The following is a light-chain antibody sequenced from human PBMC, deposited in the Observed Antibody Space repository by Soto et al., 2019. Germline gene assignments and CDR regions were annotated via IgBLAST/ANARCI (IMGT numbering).Light chain of an antibody. CDR3: QQYGTSPMYT. CDR2: GAS. Sequence: EIVLTQSPGTLSVSPGERATLSCRASQTVNSNFLDWYQQKPGQAPGLVIRGASTRASGIPDRFSGSGSGTDFTLTISRLEPEDFAVYYCQQYGTSPMYTFGQGTKLEIK. J-gene: IGKJ2*01. CDR1: QTVNSNF. V-gene: IGKV3-20*01.